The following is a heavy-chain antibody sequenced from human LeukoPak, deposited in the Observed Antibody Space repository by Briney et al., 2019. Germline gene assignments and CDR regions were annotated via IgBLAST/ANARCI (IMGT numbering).Heavy chain of an antibody. CDR3: AKDREHWLVPTGYAFDV. CDR2: VSWGGDSI. J-gene: IGHJ3*01. CDR1: GFIFDDFA. D-gene: IGHD6-19*01. Sequence: GGSLRLSCAASGFIFDDFAMHWVRQAPGKGLEWVSGVSWGGDSIEYADSVRGRFTISRDNVNNSLYLQLNSLRPENTAFYYCAKDREHWLVPTGYAFDVWGQGTLVAVSS. V-gene: IGHV3-9*01.